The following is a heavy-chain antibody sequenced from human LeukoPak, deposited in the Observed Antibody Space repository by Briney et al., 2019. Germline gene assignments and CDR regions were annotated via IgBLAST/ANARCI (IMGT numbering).Heavy chain of an antibody. D-gene: IGHD1-26*01. V-gene: IGHV3-48*01. CDR2: ISSSRSDI. CDR1: GFTFSDYS. CDR3: AREDYYGKHFDY. Sequence: PGGSLRLSCAASGFTFSDYSMNWVRQAPGKGLEWISYISSSRSDIYYADSVKGRFTVSRDNVRNSLHLQMNSLRAEDTALYYCAREDYYGKHFDYWGQGTLVTVSS. J-gene: IGHJ4*02.